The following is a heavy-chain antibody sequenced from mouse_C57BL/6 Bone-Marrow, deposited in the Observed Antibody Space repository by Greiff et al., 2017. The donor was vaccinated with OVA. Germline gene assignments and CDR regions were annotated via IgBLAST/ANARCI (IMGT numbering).Heavy chain of an antibody. J-gene: IGHJ3*01. CDR3: AGAEYCSGPAWFAY. V-gene: IGHV1-81*01. Sequence: LVESGAELARPGASVKLSCKASGYTFTSYGISWVKQRTGQGLEWIGEIYPRSGNTYYNEKFKGKATLTADKSSSTAYMELRSLTSEDSAVYDCAGAEYCSGPAWFAYWGQGTLVTVSA. D-gene: IGHD5-2*01. CDR2: IYPRSGNT. CDR1: GYTFTSYG.